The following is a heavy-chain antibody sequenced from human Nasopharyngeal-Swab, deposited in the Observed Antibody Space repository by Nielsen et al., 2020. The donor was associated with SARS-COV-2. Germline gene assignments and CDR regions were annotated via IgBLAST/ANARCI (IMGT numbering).Heavy chain of an antibody. CDR3: ARLQYPLLSRPAVFDI. CDR1: GFTFSSYS. D-gene: IGHD2-2*02. J-gene: IGHJ3*02. Sequence: GSLKISCAASGFTFSSYSMNWIRQAPGKGLEWISYISSTTYTTYYVDSVKGRFAISRDNAKNSLYLQMNSLRDEDTAVYYCARLQYPLLSRPAVFDIWGQGTMVTVSS. V-gene: IGHV3-48*02. CDR2: ISSTTYTT.